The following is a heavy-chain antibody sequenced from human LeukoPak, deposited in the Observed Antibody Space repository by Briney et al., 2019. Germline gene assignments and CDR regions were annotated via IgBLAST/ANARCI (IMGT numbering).Heavy chain of an antibody. Sequence: GGSLRLSCTASGFTFGDYAMSWVRQAPGKGLEWVGFIRSKAYGGTTEYAASVKGRFTISRDDSKSIAYLQMNSLKTEDTAVYYCTRGEQWYYSAGLDYWGQGTLVTVSS. CDR1: GFTFGDYA. CDR3: TRGEQWYYSAGLDY. CDR2: IRSKAYGGTT. D-gene: IGHD3-10*01. V-gene: IGHV3-49*04. J-gene: IGHJ4*02.